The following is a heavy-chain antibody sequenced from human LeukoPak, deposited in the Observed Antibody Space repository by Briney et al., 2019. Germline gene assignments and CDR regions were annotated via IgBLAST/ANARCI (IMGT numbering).Heavy chain of an antibody. CDR3: ASGLDDAFDI. CDR1: GFTVSSNY. V-gene: IGHV5-51*01. Sequence: PGGSLRLSCAASGFTVSSNYMSWVRQAPGKGLEWMGIIYPGDSDTRYSPSFQGQVTISADKSISTAYLQWSSLKASDTAMYYCASGLDDAFDIWGQGTMVTVSS. CDR2: IYPGDSDT. J-gene: IGHJ3*02.